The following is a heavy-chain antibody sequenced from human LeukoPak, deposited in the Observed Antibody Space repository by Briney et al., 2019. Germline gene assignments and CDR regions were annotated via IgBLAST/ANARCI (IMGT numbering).Heavy chain of an antibody. CDR2: IKQDGSEK. D-gene: IGHD6-19*01. Sequence: GGSLRLSCAASGFTFSSYWMSWVRQAPGQGLEWVANIKQDGSEKYYVDSVKGRFTISRDNAKNSLYLQKNSLRAEDTAVYYCARGRRDLGLAVALDYWGQGTLVTVSS. CDR3: ARGRRDLGLAVALDY. CDR1: GFTFSSYW. V-gene: IGHV3-7*01. J-gene: IGHJ4*02.